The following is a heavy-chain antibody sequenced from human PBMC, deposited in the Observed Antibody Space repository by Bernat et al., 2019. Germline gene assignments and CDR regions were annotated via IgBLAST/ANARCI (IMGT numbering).Heavy chain of an antibody. CDR2: IYSGGST. J-gene: IGHJ4*02. V-gene: IGHV3-66*01. CDR1: GFTVSSNY. Sequence: VQLVESGGGLVQPGGSLRLSCAASGFTVSSNYMSWVRQAPGKGLEWVSVIYSGGSTYYADSVKGRFTISRDNAQNTLYLQMNSLRAEDTAVYYCASLYCTSATCSDYWGQGTLVTVSS. D-gene: IGHD2-2*01. CDR3: ASLYCTSATCSDY.